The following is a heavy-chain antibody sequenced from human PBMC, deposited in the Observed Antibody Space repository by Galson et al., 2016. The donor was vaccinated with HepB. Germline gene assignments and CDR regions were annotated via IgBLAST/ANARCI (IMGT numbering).Heavy chain of an antibody. D-gene: IGHD2-2*01. CDR3: ARDPQYQLTNYYYYGMDV. CDR2: IWYDGSDK. J-gene: IGHJ6*02. V-gene: IGHV3-33*01. CDR1: GFTFSSYG. Sequence: SLRLSCAASGFTFSSYGMHWDRQAPGKGLEWVAIIWYDGSDKYYADSVKGRFTISRDNSKNTLYLQMNSLRAEDTAVYYCARDPQYQLTNYYYYGMDVWGQGTTVTV.